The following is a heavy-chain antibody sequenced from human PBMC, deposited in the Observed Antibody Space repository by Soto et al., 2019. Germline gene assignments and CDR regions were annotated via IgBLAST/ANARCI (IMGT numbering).Heavy chain of an antibody. Sequence: SGTLSITCTVAVVSIFSSSYYWAWISQPPGKGLDWIGSVSYGGSTYHNPSLRSRVTISVDTSKSQFFLDLTSVTAADTAIYYCGRHRRETGTYAQPLDSWVQGTLVTVSS. V-gene: IGHV4-39*01. CDR2: VSYGGST. CDR3: GRHRRETGTYAQPLDS. CDR1: VVSIFSSSYY. D-gene: IGHD1-1*01. J-gene: IGHJ4*02.